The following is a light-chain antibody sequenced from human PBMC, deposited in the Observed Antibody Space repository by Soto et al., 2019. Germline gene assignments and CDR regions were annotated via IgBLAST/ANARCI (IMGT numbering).Light chain of an antibody. V-gene: IGLV2-23*03. CDR2: EGN. Sequence: QSALTQPASVSGSPGQSITISCTGTSSDVGSYNLVSWYQQHPGKAPKLMIYEGNKRPSGLSNRFSGSKSGNTDSLTISGLQAEDVGDYYCCSYAVSSTFGWVFGGGTKLTVL. CDR3: CSYAVSSTFGWV. CDR1: SSDVGSYNL. J-gene: IGLJ2*01.